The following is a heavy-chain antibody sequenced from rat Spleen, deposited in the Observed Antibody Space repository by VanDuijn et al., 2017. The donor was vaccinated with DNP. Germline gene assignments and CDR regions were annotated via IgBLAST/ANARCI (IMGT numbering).Heavy chain of an antibody. CDR2: IIYDGSHT. J-gene: IGHJ2*01. D-gene: IGHD1-6*01. CDR3: ATGGYVYYGLPNY. V-gene: IGHV5S10*01. Sequence: EVQLVESGGGVVQPGKSLKLSCAASGFSFSDSAMAWVRQSPKMGLEWVATIIYDGSHTFYRDSVQGRFIISRDNTKTTLNLQMDSLRSEDTATYYCATGGYVYYGLPNYWGQGVMVTVSS. CDR1: GFSFSDSA.